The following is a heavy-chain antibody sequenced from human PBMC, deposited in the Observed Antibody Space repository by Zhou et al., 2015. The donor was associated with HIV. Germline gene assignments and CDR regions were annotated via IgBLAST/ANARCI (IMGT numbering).Heavy chain of an antibody. V-gene: IGHV1-69*06. J-gene: IGHJ3*02. Sequence: LMQSGTEVTKPGSSVKVSCEASGGTFSNYAVSWVRQAPGQGLEWMGAIIPMFGTVRYAQKFQGRVTLTADRSTNTAYMEMRSLRSEDTAVYYCARNTGNYNYAFDMWGQGTMLVVSS. D-gene: IGHD1-26*01. CDR1: GGTFSNYA. CDR3: ARNTGNYNYAFDM. CDR2: IIPMFGTV.